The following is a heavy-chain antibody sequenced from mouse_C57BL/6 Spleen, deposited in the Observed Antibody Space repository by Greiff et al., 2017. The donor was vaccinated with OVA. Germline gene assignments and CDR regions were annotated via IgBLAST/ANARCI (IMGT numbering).Heavy chain of an antibody. J-gene: IGHJ2*01. CDR1: GYTFTDYE. V-gene: IGHV1-15*01. CDR2: IDPETGGT. Sequence: VQLQQSGAELVRPGASVTLSCKASGYTFTDYEMHWVKQTPVHGLEWIGAIDPETGGTAYNQKFKGKAILTADKSSSTAYMELRSLTSADSAVYYCTRSSTMVTTIDYWGQGTTLTVSS. D-gene: IGHD2-2*01. CDR3: TRSSTMVTTIDY.